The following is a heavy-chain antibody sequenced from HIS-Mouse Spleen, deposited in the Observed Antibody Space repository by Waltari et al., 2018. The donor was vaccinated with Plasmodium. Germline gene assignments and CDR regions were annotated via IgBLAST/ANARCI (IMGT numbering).Heavy chain of an antibody. Sequence: QVQLQQWGAGLLKPSETLSLTCAVYGGSFSGYDWSCIRPPPGTGLEGFGEINHSGSTNYNPSLKSRVTISVDTSKNQFSLKLSSVTAADTAVYYCARGGGGGSQTFDYWGQGTLVTVSS. V-gene: IGHV4-34*01. CDR1: GGSFSGYD. J-gene: IGHJ4*02. CDR3: ARGGGGGSQTFDY. D-gene: IGHD1-26*01. CDR2: INHSGST.